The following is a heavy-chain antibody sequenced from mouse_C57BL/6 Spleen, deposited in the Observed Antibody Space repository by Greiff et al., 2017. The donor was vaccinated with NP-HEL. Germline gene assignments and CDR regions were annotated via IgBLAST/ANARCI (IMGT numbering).Heavy chain of an antibody. D-gene: IGHD2-2*01. CDR2: ISYSGST. CDR3: ARERVLWLRYFEV. Sequence: EVKLEESGPGMVKPSQSLSLTCTVTGYSITSGYDWHWIRHFPGNKLEWMGYISYSGSTNYNPSLKSRTTITHDTSNSPFFLQLNSATTEDTATYYCARERVLWLRYFEVWGTGTTVTVSS. V-gene: IGHV3-1*01. CDR1: GYSITSGYD. J-gene: IGHJ1*03.